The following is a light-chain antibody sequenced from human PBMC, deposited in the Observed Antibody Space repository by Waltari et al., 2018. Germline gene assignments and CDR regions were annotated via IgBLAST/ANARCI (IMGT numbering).Light chain of an antibody. V-gene: IGKV1-27*01. Sequence: DIQMTQSPSSLSPSVVERVTITCRASQDISTSLACYQQKPGKVPKVLIFAISTLQSGVPSRFSGSGSGTDFTLTISSLQPEDVATYYCQKYNSAPWTFGQGTRVEIK. CDR1: QDISTS. J-gene: IGKJ1*01. CDR2: AIS. CDR3: QKYNSAPWT.